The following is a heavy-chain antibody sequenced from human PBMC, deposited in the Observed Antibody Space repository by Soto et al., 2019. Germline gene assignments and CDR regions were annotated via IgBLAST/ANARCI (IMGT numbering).Heavy chain of an antibody. J-gene: IGHJ6*02. CDR1: GYTFTVYA. V-gene: IGHV1-3*01. D-gene: IGHD4-4*01. Sequence: ASVKVSCKASGYTFTVYAMHWVRQAPGQRLEWMGWINAGNGNTKYSQKFQGRVTITRDTSASTAYMELSSLRSEDTDVYYCAISYSNSALIDYSYSGMDVWGQGTTVTVSS. CDR2: INAGNGNT. CDR3: AISYSNSALIDYSYSGMDV.